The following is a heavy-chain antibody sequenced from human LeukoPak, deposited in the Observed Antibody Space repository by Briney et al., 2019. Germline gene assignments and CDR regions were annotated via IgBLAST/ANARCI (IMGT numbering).Heavy chain of an antibody. CDR2: INPNSGGT. Sequence: ASVKVSCKASGYTFTGYYMHWVRQAPGQGLEWMGWINPNSGGTNYAQKFQGRVTMTRDTSISTAYMELSRLRSDDTAVYYCARGKSNLVALNWLDPWGQGTLVTVSS. J-gene: IGHJ5*02. CDR1: GYTFTGYY. D-gene: IGHD5-24*01. CDR3: ARGKSNLVALNWLDP. V-gene: IGHV1-2*02.